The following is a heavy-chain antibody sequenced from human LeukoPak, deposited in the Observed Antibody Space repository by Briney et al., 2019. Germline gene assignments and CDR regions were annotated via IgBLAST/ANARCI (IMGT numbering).Heavy chain of an antibody. D-gene: IGHD3-10*01. J-gene: IGHJ4*02. CDR2: ISGSDTST. V-gene: IGHV3-23*01. CDR3: AKEVPMVRGVYGY. CDR1: GFPFSNYA. Sequence: GGSLRLSCAASGFPFSNYALSWVRQAPGKGLEWVSVISGSDTSTFYADSVKGRFTISRDNSKNTLYLQMNSLRAEDTAVYYCAKEVPMVRGVYGYWGQGTLVTVSS.